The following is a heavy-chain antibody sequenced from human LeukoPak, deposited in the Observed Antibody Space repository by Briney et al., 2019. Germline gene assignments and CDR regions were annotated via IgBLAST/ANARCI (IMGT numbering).Heavy chain of an antibody. D-gene: IGHD5-18*01. Sequence: GGSLRLSCVASGFTFSSYWMSWVRQAPGKGLEWVANLKPDGSDKYYVDSVKGRFTISRDNAQNSLYLQMNSLRAEDTAVYYCARVPQGYSYGSFDYWGQGTPVTVSS. CDR2: LKPDGSDK. J-gene: IGHJ4*02. CDR1: GFTFSSYW. CDR3: ARVPQGYSYGSFDY. V-gene: IGHV3-7*01.